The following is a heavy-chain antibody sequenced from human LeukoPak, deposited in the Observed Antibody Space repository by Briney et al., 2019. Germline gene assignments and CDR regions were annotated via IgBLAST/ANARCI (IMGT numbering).Heavy chain of an antibody. CDR3: ASWAYYDYYFDY. CDR2: IYYSWST. V-gene: IGHV4-39*01. D-gene: IGHD3-22*01. Sequence: SETLSLTCTVSGGSISSSSYYWGWIRQPPGKGLEWIVSIYYSWSTYYNPSLQRRVTIAVYTSKNQFSLKLRSVTAADTAVYYCASWAYYDYYFDYWGQGTLVTVSS. CDR1: GGSISSSSYY. J-gene: IGHJ4*02.